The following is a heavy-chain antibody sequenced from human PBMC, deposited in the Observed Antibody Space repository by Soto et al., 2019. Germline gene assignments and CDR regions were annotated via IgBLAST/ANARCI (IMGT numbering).Heavy chain of an antibody. CDR2: IYYSGST. J-gene: IGHJ4*02. D-gene: IGHD5-12*01. CDR1: GGSISSSSYY. Sequence: SETLSLTCTVSGGSISSSSYYWGWIRQPPGKGTEWIGYIYYSGSTNYNPSLKSRVTISADTSKNQFSLKLSSVTAADTAVYYCALYTLVATVSGQFDYWGQGTLVTVSS. V-gene: IGHV4-61*05. CDR3: ALYTLVATVSGQFDY.